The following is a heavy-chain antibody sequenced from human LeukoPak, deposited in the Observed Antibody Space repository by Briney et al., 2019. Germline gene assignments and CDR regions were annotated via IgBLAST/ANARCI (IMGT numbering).Heavy chain of an antibody. CDR1: GYTFTGYY. CDR3: ASEGDPYIVVVPAATGY. V-gene: IGHV1-2*02. J-gene: IGHJ4*02. Sequence: ASVKVSCKASGYTFTGYYMQWVRQAPGQGIEGMGWINPNYGVTISAQQFHGRLPIPRDTSIRPAYLELRRLRSDDTAVYYCASEGDPYIVVVPAATGYWGQGTLVTVSS. D-gene: IGHD2-2*01. CDR2: INPNYGVT.